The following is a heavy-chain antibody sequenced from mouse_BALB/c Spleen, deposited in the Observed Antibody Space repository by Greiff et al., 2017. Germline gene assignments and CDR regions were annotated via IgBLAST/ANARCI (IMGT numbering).Heavy chain of an antibody. D-gene: IGHD4-1*01. Sequence: QVQLKESAAELARPGASVKMSCKASGYTFTSYTMHWVKQRPGQGLEWIGYINPSSGYTEYNQKFKDKTTLTADKSSSTAYMQLSSLTSEDSAVYYCARRGVLSGTGFAYWGQGTLVTVSA. V-gene: IGHV1-4*02. CDR2: INPSSGYT. CDR3: ARRGVLSGTGFAY. CDR1: GYTFTSYT. J-gene: IGHJ3*01.